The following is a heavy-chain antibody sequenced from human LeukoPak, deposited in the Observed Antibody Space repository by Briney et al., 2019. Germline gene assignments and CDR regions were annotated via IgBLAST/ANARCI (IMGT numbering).Heavy chain of an antibody. CDR1: GYIFTDYV. J-gene: IGHJ1*01. CDR2: ISVYNGNT. V-gene: IGHV1-18*01. CDR3: ARGESGIHH. Sequence: GASVKVSCKSSGYIFTDYVISWVRQAPGQGLEWMGWISVYNGNTNYAQKLQGRVTMTTDTSTSTAYMELRSLRSDDTAVYYCARGESGIHHWGQGTLVTVSS.